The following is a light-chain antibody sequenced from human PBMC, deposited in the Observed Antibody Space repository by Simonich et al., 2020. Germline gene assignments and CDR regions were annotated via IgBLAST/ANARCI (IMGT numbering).Light chain of an antibody. J-gene: IGKJ2*01. V-gene: IGKV4-1*01. CDR3: QQYYSTPPT. CDR2: WAS. CDR1: QSVLNSSNNKNY. Sequence: DIVMNQSPESLAVSLVERATINCKSRQSVLNSSNNKNYLACYQPKPGQPPKLLIYWASTREAGVPDRFSGNGSGTDFTLTSSSLQAEDVAVYYCQQYYSTPPTFGQGTKLEIK.